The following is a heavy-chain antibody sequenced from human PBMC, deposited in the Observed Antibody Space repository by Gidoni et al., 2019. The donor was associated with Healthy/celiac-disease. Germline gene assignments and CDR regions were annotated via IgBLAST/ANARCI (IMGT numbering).Heavy chain of an antibody. D-gene: IGHD4-17*01. CDR1: GRSISSGGDY. Sequence: QVQLQESGPGLVKPSQTLSLTCTVSGRSISSGGDYWSWIRQHPGKGLEWIGYIYYSVSTYSNPSLKSRVTISVDPSKNHFSLKLSSVPAADTAVYYCARADMTTVTYWYFDLWGRGTLVTVSS. CDR2: IYYSVST. V-gene: IGHV4-31*03. CDR3: ARADMTTVTYWYFDL. J-gene: IGHJ2*01.